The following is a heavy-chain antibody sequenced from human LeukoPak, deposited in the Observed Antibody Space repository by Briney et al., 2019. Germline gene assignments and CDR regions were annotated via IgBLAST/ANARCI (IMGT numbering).Heavy chain of an antibody. J-gene: IGHJ3*02. CDR1: GYSFSSGYY. V-gene: IGHV4-38-2*02. Sequence: SETLSLTCTVSGYSFSSGYYWGWIRQPPGKGLEWIGSIYHSGSTYYNPSLKSRVTISVDTSKNQFSLKLSSVTAADTAVYYCARYYDSSGYFQQDAFGIWGQGTMVTVSS. D-gene: IGHD3-22*01. CDR2: IYHSGST. CDR3: ARYYDSSGYFQQDAFGI.